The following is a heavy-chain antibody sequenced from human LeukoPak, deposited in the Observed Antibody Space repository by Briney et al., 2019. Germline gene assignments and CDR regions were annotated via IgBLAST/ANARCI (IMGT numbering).Heavy chain of an antibody. V-gene: IGHV3-23*01. D-gene: IGHD3-10*01. CDR3: AKDAVRGSGRINWFDS. Sequence: GGSLRLSCAASGFTYSSYAMTWVRQAPGKGLEWVSAISGSGDSTYYADSVKGRFTISRDNSKNTLYLQMNSLRAEDTAVYYCAKDAVRGSGRINWFDSWGQGTLVTVSS. J-gene: IGHJ5*01. CDR2: ISGSGDST. CDR1: GFTYSSYA.